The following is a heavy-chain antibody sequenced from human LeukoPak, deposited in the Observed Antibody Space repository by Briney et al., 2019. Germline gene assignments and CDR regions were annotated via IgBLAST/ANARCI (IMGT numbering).Heavy chain of an antibody. CDR1: GFPFSSYE. CDR2: ISSGGDKI. Sequence: GGSLRLSCAASGFPFSSYEMNWVRQAPGKRPQWVSYISSGGDKIYYAASVKGRFTISRDNAKNSLYLQIDSLRDEDTAIYYWARGHRPQYTTTWDYWFDPWGQGTQVAVSS. J-gene: IGHJ5*02. V-gene: IGHV3-48*03. CDR3: ARGHRPQYTTTWDYWFDP. D-gene: IGHD1-26*01.